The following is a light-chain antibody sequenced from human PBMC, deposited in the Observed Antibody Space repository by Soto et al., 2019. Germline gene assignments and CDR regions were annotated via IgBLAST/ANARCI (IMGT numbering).Light chain of an antibody. Sequence: ENVLTQSPGTVSLYPGERTTLSSSASQGVTSNHLAWYQQKPGQAPRLLIYGVFNRATGIPDRISGSGSGTDFTLPITRLEAEDSTVYFCQHYDGSPRTFVQGTKLEI. J-gene: IGKJ2*01. CDR1: QGVTSNH. V-gene: IGKV3-20*01. CDR2: GVF. CDR3: QHYDGSPRT.